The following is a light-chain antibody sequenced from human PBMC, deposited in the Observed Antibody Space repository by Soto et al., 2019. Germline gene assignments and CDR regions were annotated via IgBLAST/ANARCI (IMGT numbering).Light chain of an antibody. CDR2: AAS. J-gene: IGKJ1*01. Sequence: DIQMTQSPSSLSASVGDRVTITCRASQSVSRHLNWYQQKAGKAPYLLIYAASTLQSGVPSRFSGSGSGTDFTLTISSLQPEDFATYYCHQSFSIPQTFGQGTKVDLK. CDR3: HQSFSIPQT. V-gene: IGKV1-39*01. CDR1: QSVSRH.